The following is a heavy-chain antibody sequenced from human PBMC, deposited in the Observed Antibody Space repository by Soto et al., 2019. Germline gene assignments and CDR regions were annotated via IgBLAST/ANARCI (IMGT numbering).Heavy chain of an antibody. J-gene: IGHJ4*02. Sequence: SETLSLTCTVSGGSISSSSYYWGWIRQPPGKGLEWIGSIYYSGSTYYNPSLKSRVTISVDTSKNQFSLKLSSVTAADTAVYYCASVGLNYYDSSGYDYWGQGTLVTVSS. CDR3: ASVGLNYYDSSGYDY. D-gene: IGHD3-22*01. V-gene: IGHV4-39*01. CDR2: IYYSGST. CDR1: GGSISSSSYY.